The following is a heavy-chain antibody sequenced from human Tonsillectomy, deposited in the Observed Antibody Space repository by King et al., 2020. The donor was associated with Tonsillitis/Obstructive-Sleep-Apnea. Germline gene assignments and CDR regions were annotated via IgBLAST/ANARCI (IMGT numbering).Heavy chain of an antibody. CDR3: AHKKLTGTSSYFDY. Sequence: QVTLKESGPTLVKPTQTLTLTCTFSGFSLSTSGVGVGWIRQPPRKALEWLALLYCDDDKRYSPSLKSRLTITKDTSKNQVVLTMTNMDPVDTATYYCAHKKLTGTSSYFDYWGQGTLVTVSS. V-gene: IGHV2-5*02. D-gene: IGHD1-7*01. J-gene: IGHJ4*02. CDR1: GFSLSTSGVG. CDR2: LYCDDDK.